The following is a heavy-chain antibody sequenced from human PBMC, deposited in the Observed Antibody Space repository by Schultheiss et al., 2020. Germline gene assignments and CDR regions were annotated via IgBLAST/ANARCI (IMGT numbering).Heavy chain of an antibody. D-gene: IGHD3-9*01. CDR1: GFTFSSFA. V-gene: IGHV3-30*04. Sequence: GESLQISCAASGFTFSSFAIHWVRQAPGKGLEWVAVIAHDGGNKYYADSVQGRFTISRDNSKNTVYLQLNSLKAEDTGVYFCARDIPYYDVLTGSLLDYWGKGTLVTVAA. CDR2: IAHDGGNK. CDR3: ARDIPYYDVLTGSLLDY. J-gene: IGHJ4*02.